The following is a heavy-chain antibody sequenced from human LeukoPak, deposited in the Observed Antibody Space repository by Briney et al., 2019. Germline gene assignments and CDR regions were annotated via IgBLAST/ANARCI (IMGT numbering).Heavy chain of an antibody. CDR3: AKWDMVRGLDY. CDR2: IIPIFGTA. V-gene: IGHV1-69*01. D-gene: IGHD3-10*01. CDR1: GGTFSSYA. Sequence: SLQVSCKASGGTFSSYAISWVRQAPGQGLEWMGGIIPIFGTANYAQKFQGRVTITADESTSTAYMELSSLRSEDTAVYYCAKWDMVRGLDYWGQGTLVTVSS. J-gene: IGHJ4*02.